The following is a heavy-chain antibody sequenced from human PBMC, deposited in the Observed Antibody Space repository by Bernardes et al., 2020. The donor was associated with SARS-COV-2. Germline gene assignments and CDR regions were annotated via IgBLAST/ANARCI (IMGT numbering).Heavy chain of an antibody. J-gene: IGHJ3*02. CDR3: ARGYAYYYDTAGNYPYESVDI. V-gene: IGHV4-59*01. CDR2: IYFTGRT. D-gene: IGHD3-22*01. CDR1: GDSITSNY. Sequence: SETLSLTCTVSGDSITSNYWGWIRQPPGKGLEWIGDIYFTGRTNYNPSLKSRVTIPVDTSKKVFSLNLRSVAAADTAVYYCARGYAYYYDTAGNYPYESVDIWGQGTTVTVSS.